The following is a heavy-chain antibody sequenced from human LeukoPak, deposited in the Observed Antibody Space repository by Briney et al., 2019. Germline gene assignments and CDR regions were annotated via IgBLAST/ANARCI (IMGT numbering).Heavy chain of an antibody. V-gene: IGHV3-30*02. J-gene: IGHJ4*02. CDR2: VRNDGSNE. CDR1: GFVLSDYG. D-gene: IGHD5-12*01. Sequence: GGSLRLSCAASGFVLSDYGMHWVRPAPGKGLEWVAFVRNDGSNEYYVGSVKGRFTISRDKSKNTLYLQMNSLRAEDTAVYSCAKESDSGYHSEGPKNWGLGTLVTVSS. CDR3: AKESDSGYHSEGPKN.